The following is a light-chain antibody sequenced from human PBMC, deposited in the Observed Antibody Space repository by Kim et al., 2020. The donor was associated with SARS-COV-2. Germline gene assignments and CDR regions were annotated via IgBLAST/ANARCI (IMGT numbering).Light chain of an antibody. CDR2: AAS. CDR3: QKYNSAPWT. Sequence: ASVGDRVTITCRASQGIDNYVAWYQQRPGKIPRLLIYAASTLQSGVSSRFSGSGSGTHFTLTINSLQPEDIATYYRQKYNSAPWTFGQGTKVVIK. CDR1: QGIDNY. V-gene: IGKV1-27*01. J-gene: IGKJ1*01.